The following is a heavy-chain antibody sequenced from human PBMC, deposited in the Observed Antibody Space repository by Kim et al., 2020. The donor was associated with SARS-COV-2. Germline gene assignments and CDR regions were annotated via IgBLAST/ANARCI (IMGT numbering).Heavy chain of an antibody. CDR2: IYSGGST. D-gene: IGHD2-2*01. Sequence: GGSLRLSCAASGFTVSSNYMSWVRQAPGKGLEWVSVIYSGGSTYYADSVKGRFTISRDNSKNKLYLQMNSLRAEDTAVYYCARVLGDIVVVPAARDYYYYCKDVLGRGTTVTVSS. CDR3: ARVLGDIVVVPAARDYYYYCKDV. V-gene: IGHV3-66*01. J-gene: IGHJ6*03. CDR1: GFTVSSNY.